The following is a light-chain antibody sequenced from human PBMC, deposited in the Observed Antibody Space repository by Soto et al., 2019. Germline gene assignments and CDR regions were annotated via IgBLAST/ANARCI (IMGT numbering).Light chain of an antibody. V-gene: IGLV2-14*03. CDR2: DVT. CDR3: GSYTTSNSRQIV. Sequence: QSFLTQPASVSGSPGQSITISCTGTSSDVGGYNYVSWYQHHPGKAPKLIIYDVTNRPSGVSNPFSGSKSGNTASLTISGLQPEDEADYYCGSYTTSNSRQIVFGTGTKVTVL. CDR1: SSDVGGYNY. J-gene: IGLJ1*01.